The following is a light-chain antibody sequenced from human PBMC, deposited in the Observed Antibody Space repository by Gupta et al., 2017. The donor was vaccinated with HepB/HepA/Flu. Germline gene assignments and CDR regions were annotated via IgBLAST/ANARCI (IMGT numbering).Light chain of an antibody. V-gene: IGLV3-19*01. CDR3: NSRDSSGNHVV. CDR1: TLRSYY. Sequence: ELTQDPAVSVALGQTVRITCQGDTLRSYYASWNQQKPGQAPVLVFYGKNNRPSGIPDRFSGSSSGNTASLTITGAQAEDEADYYCNSRDSSGNHVVFGGGTKLTVL. CDR2: GKN. J-gene: IGLJ2*01.